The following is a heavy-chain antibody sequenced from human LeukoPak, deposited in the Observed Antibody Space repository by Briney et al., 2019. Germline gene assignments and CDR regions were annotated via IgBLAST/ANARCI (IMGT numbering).Heavy chain of an antibody. J-gene: IGHJ4*02. V-gene: IGHV3-33*06. CDR2: IWYDGSNK. D-gene: IGHD2-15*01. Sequence: GGSLRLSCAASGFTFSSYGMLWVRQAPGKGLEWVAVIWYDGSNKYYADSVKGRFTISRENSKNTLYLQMNSLRAEDTAVYYCAKDVVGFDYWGQGTLVTVSS. CDR1: GFTFSSYG. CDR3: AKDVVGFDY.